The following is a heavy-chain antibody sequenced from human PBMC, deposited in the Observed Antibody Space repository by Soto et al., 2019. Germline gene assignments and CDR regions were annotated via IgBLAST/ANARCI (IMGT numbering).Heavy chain of an antibody. Sequence: GGSLRLSCAASGFTFSSYSMNWVRQAPGKGLEWVSSISSSSSYIYYADSVKVRFTISRYTTKDSLYLQMNSLRAEDAAVYSCARDDVYSGYVTQDSASEFNWFDPWGQGTLVTVSS. CDR2: ISSSSSYI. J-gene: IGHJ5*02. CDR3: ARDDVYSGYVTQDSASEFNWFDP. V-gene: IGHV3-21*01. D-gene: IGHD5-12*01. CDR1: GFTFSSYS.